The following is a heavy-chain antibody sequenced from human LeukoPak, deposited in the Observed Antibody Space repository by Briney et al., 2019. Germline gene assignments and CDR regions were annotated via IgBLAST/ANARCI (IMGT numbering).Heavy chain of an antibody. J-gene: IGHJ3*02. CDR3: AKDARWLAPGTFDI. D-gene: IGHD6-19*01. CDR1: GFTFSSYE. V-gene: IGHV3-48*03. Sequence: GGSLRLSCAAPGFTFSSYEMHWVRQAPGRGLEWVAYINSGGASTFYADSVKGRFAISRDNSKKTLYLQMNSLRADDTAVYYCAKDARWLAPGTFDIWGQGTMVTVS. CDR2: INSGGAST.